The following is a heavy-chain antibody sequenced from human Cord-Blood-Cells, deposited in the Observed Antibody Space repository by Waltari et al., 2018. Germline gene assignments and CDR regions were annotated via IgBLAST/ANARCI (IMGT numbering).Heavy chain of an antibody. CDR3: ARGVKIAAAGSGSYYDY. Sequence: QVQLQQSGPGLVKTSQTLSLTCAISGDSVSSNSAAWNWIRQSPSRGLEWLGRTYYRTKWYNDYAVSVKSRITINPDTSKNQFSLQLNSVTPEDTAVYYCARGVKIAAAGSGSYYDYWGQGTLVTVSS. J-gene: IGHJ4*02. CDR1: GDSVSSNSAA. V-gene: IGHV6-1*01. D-gene: IGHD6-13*01. CDR2: TYYRTKWYN.